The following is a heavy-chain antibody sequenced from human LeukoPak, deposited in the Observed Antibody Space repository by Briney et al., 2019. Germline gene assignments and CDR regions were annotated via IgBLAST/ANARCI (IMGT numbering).Heavy chain of an antibody. CDR3: ARDLRVVVAAYFDY. Sequence: SETLSLTCTVSGGSISSSSYYWGWIRQPPGKGLEWIGSIYYSGSTYYNPSLKSRVTISVDTSKNQFSLKLSSVTAADTAVYYCARDLRVVVAAYFDYWGQGTLVTVSS. CDR2: IYYSGST. D-gene: IGHD2-15*01. J-gene: IGHJ4*02. CDR1: GGSISSSSYY. V-gene: IGHV4-39*07.